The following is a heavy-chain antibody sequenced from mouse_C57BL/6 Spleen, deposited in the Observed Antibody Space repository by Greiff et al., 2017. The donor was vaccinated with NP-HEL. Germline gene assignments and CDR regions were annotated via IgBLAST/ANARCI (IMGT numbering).Heavy chain of an antibody. CDR1: GYTFTSYW. V-gene: IGHV1-64*01. CDR3: ARGDGYSLFDY. D-gene: IGHD2-3*01. J-gene: IGHJ2*01. CDR2: IHPNSGST. Sequence: VQLQQPGAELVKPGASVKLSCKASGYTFTSYWMHWVKQRPGQGLEWIGMIHPNSGSTNYNEKFKSKATLTVDKSSSTAYRQLSSLTSEDSAVYYCARGDGYSLFDYWGQGTTLTVSS.